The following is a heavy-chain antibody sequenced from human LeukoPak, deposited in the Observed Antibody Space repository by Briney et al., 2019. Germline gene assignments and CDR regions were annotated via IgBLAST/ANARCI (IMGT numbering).Heavy chain of an antibody. CDR2: IYYSGST. D-gene: IGHD3-22*01. Sequence: SETLSLTCTVSGGSISSGDYYWSWIRQPPGKGPEWIGYIYYSGSTYYNPSLKSRVTISVDTSKNQFSLKLSSVTAADTAVYYCARSYYYDSSDWDYWGQGTLVTVSS. J-gene: IGHJ4*02. CDR3: ARSYYYDSSDWDY. V-gene: IGHV4-30-4*01. CDR1: GGSISSGDYY.